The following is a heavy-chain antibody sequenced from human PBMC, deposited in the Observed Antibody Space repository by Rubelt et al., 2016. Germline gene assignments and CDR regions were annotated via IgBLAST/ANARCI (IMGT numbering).Heavy chain of an antibody. V-gene: IGHV1-18*01. CDR2: ISAYNGNT. D-gene: IGHD6-19*01. Sequence: QVQLVQSGAEVKKPGASVKVSCKASGCTFTSYGISWVRQAPGQGLEWMGWISAYNGNTNDAQKLQGRVTMTTEQPTSTAYMGVRSRRSDDTAVYYCAREDDRGSGWYFDYWGQGTLVTVSS. CDR3: AREDDRGSGWYFDY. CDR1: GCTFTSYG. J-gene: IGHJ4*02.